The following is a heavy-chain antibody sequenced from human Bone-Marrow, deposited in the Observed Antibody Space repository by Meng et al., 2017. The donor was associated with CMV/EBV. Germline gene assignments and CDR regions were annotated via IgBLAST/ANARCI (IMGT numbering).Heavy chain of an antibody. CDR1: GDSISNSDFY. CDR2: IYYRGTT. D-gene: IGHD1-26*01. J-gene: IGHJ4*02. CDR3: ARERRFSGTYSDFDY. Sequence: SETLSLTCTVSGDSISNSDFYWGWIRRPPGKGLEWLGTIYYRGTTYYTPSLKSRLTISVHTSQNHFSLWLTSVTAADTAIYYCARERRFSGTYSDFDYWGRGTLVTVSS. V-gene: IGHV4-39*07.